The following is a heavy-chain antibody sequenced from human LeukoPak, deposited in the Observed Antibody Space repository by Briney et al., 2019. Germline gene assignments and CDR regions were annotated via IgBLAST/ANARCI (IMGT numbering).Heavy chain of an antibody. V-gene: IGHV3-74*01. J-gene: IGHJ4*02. Sequence: QTGGSLRLSCGASGFTFSSYWMQWVRHPPGKGLVWVSRINSDGTTSTYADSVRGRFAISRDNAKNTLYLQMNSLRAEDTAVYYCTRSGIRSGLPDYWGQGTLVTVSS. CDR3: TRSGIRSGLPDY. CDR2: INSDGTTS. D-gene: IGHD1-14*01. CDR1: GFTFSSYW.